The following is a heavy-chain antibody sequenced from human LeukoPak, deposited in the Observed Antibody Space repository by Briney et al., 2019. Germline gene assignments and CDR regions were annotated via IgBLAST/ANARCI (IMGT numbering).Heavy chain of an antibody. D-gene: IGHD3-10*01. CDR3: ASGWFGELLGYYYYGMDV. Sequence: SETLSLTCTVSGGSISSYYWSWIRQPPGKGLEWIGYIYYSGSTSYNPSLKSRVTISVDTSKNQFSLKLSSVTAADTAVYYCASGWFGELLGYYYYGMDVWGQGTTVTVSS. CDR1: GGSISSYY. V-gene: IGHV4-59*01. CDR2: IYYSGST. J-gene: IGHJ6*02.